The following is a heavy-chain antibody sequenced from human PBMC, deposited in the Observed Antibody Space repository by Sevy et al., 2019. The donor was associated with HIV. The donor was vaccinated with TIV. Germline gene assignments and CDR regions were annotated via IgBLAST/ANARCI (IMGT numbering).Heavy chain of an antibody. D-gene: IGHD2-2*02. CDR3: ARGHFVCSSTSCYTYWFDP. J-gene: IGHJ5*02. V-gene: IGHV4-34*01. Sequence: SETLSLTCAVYGGSFSGYYWSWIRQPPGKGLEWIGEINHSGSTNYNPSLKSRVTISVDTSKNQFSLKLGSVTAADTAVYYCARGHFVCSSTSCYTYWFDPWGQGTLVTVSS. CDR1: GGSFSGYY. CDR2: INHSGST.